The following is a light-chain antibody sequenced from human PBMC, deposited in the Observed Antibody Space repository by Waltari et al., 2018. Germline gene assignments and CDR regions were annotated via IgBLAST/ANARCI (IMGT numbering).Light chain of an antibody. CDR2: KAS. CDR1: QSSGGW. J-gene: IGKJ1*01. V-gene: IGKV1-5*03. CDR3: QHYHTYWT. Sequence: DIQMTQSPSTLSASVGDRVTITCRASQSSGGWLAWYQQKPGKAPKLLIYKASNLESGVPSRFSGSGSGTEFTLTISSLQPDDFATYYCQHYHTYWTFGQGTKVEVK.